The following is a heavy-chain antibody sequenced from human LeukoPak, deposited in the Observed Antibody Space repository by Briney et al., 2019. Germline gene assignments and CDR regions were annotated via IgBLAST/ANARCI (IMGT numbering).Heavy chain of an antibody. CDR2: ISGSGGST. Sequence: PGGSLRLSCAASGFTFSSYAMSWVRQAPGKGLGWVSAISGSGGSTYYADSVKGRFTICRDNSKNTMYLQMNSLRAEDTAVYYCAKGGSLSPYGGSYYYFDYWGQGTLVTVSS. D-gene: IGHD1-26*01. J-gene: IGHJ4*02. V-gene: IGHV3-23*01. CDR1: GFTFSSYA. CDR3: AKGGSLSPYGGSYYYFDY.